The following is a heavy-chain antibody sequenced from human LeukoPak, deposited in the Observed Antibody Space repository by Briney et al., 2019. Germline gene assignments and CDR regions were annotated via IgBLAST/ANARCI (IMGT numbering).Heavy chain of an antibody. J-gene: IGHJ3*02. CDR3: ARGPLTVTTFIFAFDI. Sequence: SETLSLTCAVYGGSFSGYYWSWIRQPPGKGLEWIGEINHSGSTNYNPSLKSRVTISVDTSKNQFSLKLSSVTAADTAVYYCARGPLTVTTFIFAFDIWGQGTTVTVSS. D-gene: IGHD4-4*01. CDR1: GGSFSGYY. V-gene: IGHV4-34*01. CDR2: INHSGST.